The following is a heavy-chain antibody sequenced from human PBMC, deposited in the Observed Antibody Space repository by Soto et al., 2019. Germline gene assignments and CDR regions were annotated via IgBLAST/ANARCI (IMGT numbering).Heavy chain of an antibody. Sequence: PGESLKLSCNVSGYSFTTFSISWVRQMPEKGLEWMGRLVPADSFTNYSPSFQGHVTISVDKSINTAYLQWSSLKASDTAIYYCARHLYDNRNYRDALDVWGQGTMVTVSS. CDR2: LVPADSFT. V-gene: IGHV5-10-1*01. D-gene: IGHD3-22*01. J-gene: IGHJ3*01. CDR3: ARHLYDNRNYRDALDV. CDR1: GYSFTTFS.